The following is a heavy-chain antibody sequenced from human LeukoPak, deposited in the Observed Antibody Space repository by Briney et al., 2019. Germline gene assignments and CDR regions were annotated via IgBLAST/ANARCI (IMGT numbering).Heavy chain of an antibody. CDR1: GGSISSSSYY. CDR2: IYYSGST. V-gene: IGHV4-39*01. CDR3: ATVPVTPYSSSWYQPRINNWFDP. D-gene: IGHD6-13*01. J-gene: IGHJ5*02. Sequence: SETLSLTCTVSGGSISSSSYYWGWIRQPPGKGLEWIGSIYYSGSTYYNPSLKSRVTISVDTSKNQFSLKLSSVTAADTAVYYCATVPVTPYSSSWYQPRINNWFDPWGQGTLVTVSS.